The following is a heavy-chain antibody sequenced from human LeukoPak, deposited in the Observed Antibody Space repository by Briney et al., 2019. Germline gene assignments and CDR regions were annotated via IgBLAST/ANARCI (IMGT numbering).Heavy chain of an antibody. Sequence: SETLSLTCAVYGGSFSGYYWSWIRQPPGKGLEWIGEINHSGSTNYNPSLKSRVTISVDTSKNQFSLKLSSVTAADTAVYYCARDFSHGQTPYNWFDAWGQGTLVTVSS. J-gene: IGHJ5*02. CDR2: INHSGST. D-gene: IGHD3-3*01. CDR3: ARDFSHGQTPYNWFDA. V-gene: IGHV4-34*01. CDR1: GGSFSGYY.